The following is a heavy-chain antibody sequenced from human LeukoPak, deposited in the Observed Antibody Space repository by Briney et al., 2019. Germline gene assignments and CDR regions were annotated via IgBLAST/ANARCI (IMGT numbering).Heavy chain of an antibody. CDR1: GFTFNSYS. J-gene: IGHJ4*02. CDR2: ISSSGAI. Sequence: GGSLRLSCAASGFTFNSYSMNWVRQAPGQGLEWVSYISSSGAIYYADSVKGRSTISRDNDKSALHLQMNSLRDEDTAVYYCVRDPHALDYWGQGTLVTVSS. CDR3: VRDPHALDY. V-gene: IGHV3-48*02.